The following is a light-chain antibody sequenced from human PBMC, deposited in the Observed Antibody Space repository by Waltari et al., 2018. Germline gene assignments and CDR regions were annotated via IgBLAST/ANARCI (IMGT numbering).Light chain of an antibody. CDR3: CSYAGSTTL. CDR2: EVI. Sequence: SALTQPASVSGSPGQSITISCTATTSDVGNDNLVSWYQHHPGKTPKLIIYEVIKRPSGISNRFSGSKSGKTASLTISGLQAEDEADYYCCSYAGSTTLFGGGTKLTVL. CDR1: TSDVGNDNL. J-gene: IGLJ2*01. V-gene: IGLV2-23*02.